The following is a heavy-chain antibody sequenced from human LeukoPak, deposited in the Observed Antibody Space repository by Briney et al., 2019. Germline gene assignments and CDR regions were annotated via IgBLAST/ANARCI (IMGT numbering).Heavy chain of an antibody. CDR2: ISGGDGRT. CDR1: GISFSTSG. V-gene: IGHV3-23*01. CDR3: AWGWLQPFDY. J-gene: IGHJ4*02. D-gene: IGHD5-24*01. Sequence: GGSLRLSCATSGISFSTSGLRWVRQAPGKGLEWVSGISGGDGRTYYADSVRGRFTITRDNSKKTVDLQMNSLRAEDTAVYYCAWGWLQPFDYWGQGTLVTVSS.